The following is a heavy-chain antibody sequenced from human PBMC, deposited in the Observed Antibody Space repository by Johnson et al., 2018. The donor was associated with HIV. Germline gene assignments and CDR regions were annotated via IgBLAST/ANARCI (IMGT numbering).Heavy chain of an antibody. CDR3: AREKGMTTIRDGFDI. Sequence: QVQLVESGGGLIQPGGSLRLSCVASGFTVTSNYMSWVRQAPGKGLEWVAVISYDGTDKYYADSVKGRFTIFRDNSKNTLYLQMNSLRPEDTAVYFCAREKGMTTIRDGFDIWGQGTMGSVSS. J-gene: IGHJ3*02. CDR1: GFTVTSNY. CDR2: ISYDGTDK. D-gene: IGHD5-24*01. V-gene: IGHV3-30*03.